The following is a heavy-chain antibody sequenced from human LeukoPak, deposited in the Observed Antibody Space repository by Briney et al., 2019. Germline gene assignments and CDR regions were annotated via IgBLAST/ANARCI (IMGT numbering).Heavy chain of an antibody. CDR1: GYSFTSHW. J-gene: IGHJ5*02. Sequence: GESLRISCKGSGYSFTSHWISWVRQLPGKGLERMGRIDPIDSYTNYNPSFQGHVTISADKSINTAYLQWSSLKASDTATYYCARKGASTYGYDWFDPWGQGTQVTVSS. V-gene: IGHV5-10-1*01. D-gene: IGHD5-18*01. CDR3: ARKGASTYGYDWFDP. CDR2: IDPIDSYT.